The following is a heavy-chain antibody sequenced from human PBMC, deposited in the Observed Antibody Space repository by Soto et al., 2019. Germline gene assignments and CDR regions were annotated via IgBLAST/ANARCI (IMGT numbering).Heavy chain of an antibody. CDR3: ARDSSSWLRGVDV. J-gene: IGHJ6*02. CDR2: ISYDGSNK. D-gene: IGHD6-13*01. Sequence: GGSLRLSCAASGFTFSSYAMHWVRQAPGKGLEWVAVISYDGSNKYYADSVKGRFTISRDNSKNTLYLQMNSLRAEDTAVYYCARDSSSWLRGVDVWGQGTTVTVSS. CDR1: GFTFSSYA. V-gene: IGHV3-30-3*01.